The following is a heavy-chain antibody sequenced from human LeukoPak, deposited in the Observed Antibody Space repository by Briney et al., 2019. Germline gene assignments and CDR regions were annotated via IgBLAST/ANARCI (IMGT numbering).Heavy chain of an antibody. J-gene: IGHJ5*02. Sequence: PGGSLRLSCAASGFTFSSYAMSWVRQAPGKGLEWVSAISGSGGSTYYADSVEGRFTISRDNSKNTLYLQMNSLRAEDTAVYYCAKRVIKTAMAPSWFDPWGQGTLVTVSS. D-gene: IGHD5-18*01. V-gene: IGHV3-23*01. CDR3: AKRVIKTAMAPSWFDP. CDR1: GFTFSSYA. CDR2: ISGSGGST.